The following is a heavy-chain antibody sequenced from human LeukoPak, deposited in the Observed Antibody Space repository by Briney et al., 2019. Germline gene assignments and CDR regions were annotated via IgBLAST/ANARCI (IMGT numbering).Heavy chain of an antibody. D-gene: IGHD2-2*01. CDR2: ISAYNGNT. CDR3: ARVRHCSSTSCPDNWFDP. V-gene: IGHV1-18*01. J-gene: IGHJ5*02. Sequence: ASVKVSCKASGYTFTSYGISWVRQAPGQGLEWMGWISAYNGNTNYAQKLQGRVTMTTDTSTSTAYMEPRSLRSDDTAVYYCARVRHCSSTSCPDNWFDPWGQGTLVTVSS. CDR1: GYTFTSYG.